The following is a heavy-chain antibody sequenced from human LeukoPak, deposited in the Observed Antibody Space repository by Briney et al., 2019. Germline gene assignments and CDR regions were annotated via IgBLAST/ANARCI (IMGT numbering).Heavy chain of an antibody. Sequence: GSLRLSCAASGFTFSSYGMHWVRQAPGKGLEWVAVIWYDGSNKYYADSVKGRFTISRDNSKNTLYLQMNSLRAEDTAVYYCARDRAPGIAAAGIGYWGQGTLVTVSS. J-gene: IGHJ4*02. CDR3: ARDRAPGIAAAGIGY. CDR2: IWYDGSNK. V-gene: IGHV3-33*01. D-gene: IGHD6-13*01. CDR1: GFTFSSYG.